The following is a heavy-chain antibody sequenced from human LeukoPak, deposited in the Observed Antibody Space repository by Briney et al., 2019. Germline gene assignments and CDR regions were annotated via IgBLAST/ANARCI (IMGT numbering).Heavy chain of an antibody. J-gene: IGHJ6*02. V-gene: IGHV1-69*13. CDR2: IIPIFGTA. CDR3: ARDDVAGTTFWYYYYGMDV. D-gene: IGHD1-7*01. Sequence: GASVKVSCKASGGTFSSYAISWVRQAPGQGLEWMGGIIPIFGTANYAQKFQGRVTITADESTSTAYMELSSLRSEDTAVYYCARDDVAGTTFWYYYYGMDVWGQGTTVTVSS. CDR1: GGTFSSYA.